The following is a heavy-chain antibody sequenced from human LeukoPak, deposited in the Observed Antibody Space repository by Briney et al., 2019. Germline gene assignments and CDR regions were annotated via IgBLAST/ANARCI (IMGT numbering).Heavy chain of an antibody. CDR2: IIPILGIA. CDR1: GGTFSSYT. CDR3: ARDGWGLSDGYNSDY. V-gene: IGHV1-69*04. J-gene: IGHJ4*02. Sequence: SVKVSCNASGGTFSSYTISWVRQAPGQGLEWMGRIIPILGIANYAQKFQGRVTITADKSTSTAYMELSSLRSEDTAVYYCARDGWGLSDGYNSDYWGQGTLVTVSS. D-gene: IGHD5-24*01.